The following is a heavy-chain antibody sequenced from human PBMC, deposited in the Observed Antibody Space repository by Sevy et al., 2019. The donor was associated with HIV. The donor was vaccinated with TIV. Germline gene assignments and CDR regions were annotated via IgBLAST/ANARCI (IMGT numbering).Heavy chain of an antibody. Sequence: GESLKISCAASGFTFSSYWMTWVRQAPGKGLEWVSTISGSGGNTYYADSVKGRFTISRDNSNKMVFLELTSLRAEDTALYYCAKEGSGYDAWGQGTLVTVSS. CDR3: AKEGSGYDA. CDR1: GFTFSSYW. D-gene: IGHD5-12*01. V-gene: IGHV3-23*01. CDR2: ISGSGGNT. J-gene: IGHJ5*02.